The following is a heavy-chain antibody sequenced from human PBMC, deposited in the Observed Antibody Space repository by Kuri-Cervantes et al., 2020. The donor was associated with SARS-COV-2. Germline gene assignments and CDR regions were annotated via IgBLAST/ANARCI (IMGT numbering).Heavy chain of an antibody. D-gene: IGHD3-10*01. CDR1: GGSISSGDYY. V-gene: IGHV4-30-4*01. J-gene: IGHJ3*02. CDR3: ARDRMESLLWFGVVGAFDI. CDR2: IYYSGST. Sequence: LRLACTVSGGSISSGDYYWSWIRQPPGKGLEWIGYIYYSGSTYYNPSLKSRVTISVDTSKNQFSLKMSSVTAADTVVYYCARDRMESLLWFGVVGAFDIWGQGTMVTVSS.